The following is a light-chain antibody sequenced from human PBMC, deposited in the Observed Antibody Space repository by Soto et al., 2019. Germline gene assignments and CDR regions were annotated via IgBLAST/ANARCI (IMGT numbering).Light chain of an antibody. Sequence: QSVLTQPASVSGSPGQSITISCTGTSSDVGAYTFVSWYQQDPDKVPKLMIFDVSRRPSGVSDRFSGSKSGNTASLTISGVQPEDEDDYYFSSYTSSSTHVFGGGTKLTVL. CDR1: SSDVGAYTF. CDR2: DVS. J-gene: IGLJ1*01. V-gene: IGLV2-14*03. CDR3: SSYTSSSTHV.